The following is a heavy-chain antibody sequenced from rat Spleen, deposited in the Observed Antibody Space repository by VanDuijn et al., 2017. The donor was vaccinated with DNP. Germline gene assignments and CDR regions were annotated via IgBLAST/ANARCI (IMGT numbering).Heavy chain of an antibody. CDR1: GFTFSNYD. D-gene: IGHD1-11*01. J-gene: IGHJ2*01. V-gene: IGHV5-7*01. CDR3: TTFYGYYFDN. CDR2: ISYDGSST. Sequence: EVQLVESGGGLVQPGRSMKLSCAASGFTFSNYDMAWVRQAPKKGLEWVATISYDGSSTNYRNSMKGRFTISRDNVKSTLYLQMDSLRSEDTATYYCTTFYGYYFDNWGQGVMVTVSS.